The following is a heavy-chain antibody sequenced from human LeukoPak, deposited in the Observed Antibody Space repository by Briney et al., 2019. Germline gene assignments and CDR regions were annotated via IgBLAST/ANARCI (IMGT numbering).Heavy chain of an antibody. CDR3: ARAMVTTVRFYYYYYMDV. CDR2: IKQDGSVK. Sequence: GGSLRLSCAASGFTISSYWMTWVRQAPGKGLEWVANIKQDGSVKYYVDSVKGRFTISRDSAKNSLYPQMNSLSVEDTAVYYCARAMVTTVRFYYYYYMDVWGKGTTVTVSS. CDR1: GFTISSYW. J-gene: IGHJ6*03. D-gene: IGHD4-17*01. V-gene: IGHV3-7*01.